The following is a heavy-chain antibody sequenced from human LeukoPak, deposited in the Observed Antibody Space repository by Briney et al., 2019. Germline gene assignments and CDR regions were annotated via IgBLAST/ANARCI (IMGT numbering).Heavy chain of an antibody. CDR2: IWSDGSDK. CDR3: ARKRGDCRTTSCYSDY. J-gene: IGHJ4*02. Sequence: GGSLRLSCAASGFTFSSYGMHWVRQAPGKGLEWVAVIWSDGSDKYYVDSVKGRFTISRDNSKSTLYLQMDSLRAEDTAVYYCARKRGDCRTTSCYSDYWGQGSLVTVSS. V-gene: IGHV3-33*08. CDR1: GFTFSSYG. D-gene: IGHD2-2*02.